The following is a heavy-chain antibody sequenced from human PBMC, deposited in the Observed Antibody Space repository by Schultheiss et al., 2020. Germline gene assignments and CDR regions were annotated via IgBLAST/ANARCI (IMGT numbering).Heavy chain of an antibody. V-gene: IGHV4-34*01. J-gene: IGHJ4*02. CDR1: GGSFSGYY. CDR3: ARDRSSRPGLDY. Sequence: SETLSLTCAVYGGSFSGYYWSWIRQPPGKGLEWIGEINHSGSTNYNPSLKSRVTISVDTSKNQFSLKLSSVTAADTAVYYCARDRSSRPGLDYWGQGTLVTVYS. CDR2: INHSGST.